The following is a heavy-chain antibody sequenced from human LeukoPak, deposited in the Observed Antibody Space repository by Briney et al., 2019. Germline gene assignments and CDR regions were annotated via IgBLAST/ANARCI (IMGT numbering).Heavy chain of an antibody. CDR1: GGTFSSYA. CDR3: ARAGSWSSTINDY. D-gene: IGHD6-13*01. J-gene: IGHJ4*02. CDR2: IIPIFGTA. Sequence: SVKVSCKASGGTFSSYAISWVRQAPGQGLEWMGGIIPIFGTANYAQKFQGRVTITADKSTSTAYMELSSLRSDDTAVYYCARAGSWSSTINDYWGQGTLVTVSS. V-gene: IGHV1-69*06.